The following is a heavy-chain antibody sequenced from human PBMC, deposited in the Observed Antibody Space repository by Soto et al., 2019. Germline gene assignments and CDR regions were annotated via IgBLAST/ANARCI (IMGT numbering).Heavy chain of an antibody. CDR2: INPSGGST. Sequence: QVQLVQCGVEVKKPGASVKVSCKASGYTFTDYRMIWVRQAPGQGLEWMGIINPSGGSTNYAPNFQGRVTLTRDSFTSTVYTELSNLRSEDTAVYYCARPAGRLANWFDPWGQGTLVTVSS. J-gene: IGHJ5*02. CDR3: ARPAGRLANWFDP. V-gene: IGHV1-46*01. D-gene: IGHD6-6*01. CDR1: GYTFTDYR.